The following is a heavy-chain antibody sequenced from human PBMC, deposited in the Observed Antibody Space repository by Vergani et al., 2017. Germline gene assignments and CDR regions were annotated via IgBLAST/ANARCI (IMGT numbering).Heavy chain of an antibody. CDR3: ASDSGDYLTRDDY. Sequence: QVQLQESGPGLVKPSETLSLTCVVSGYSISSAYYWGWIRQPPGKGLEWIGSIYHSGSSFYTPSLKSRATISVHTSRNQFSLKLSSVTAADTAVYYCASDSGDYLTRDDYWGQGTLVTVSS. CDR2: IYHSGSS. J-gene: IGHJ4*02. V-gene: IGHV4-38-2*01. CDR1: GYSISSAYY. D-gene: IGHD4-17*01.